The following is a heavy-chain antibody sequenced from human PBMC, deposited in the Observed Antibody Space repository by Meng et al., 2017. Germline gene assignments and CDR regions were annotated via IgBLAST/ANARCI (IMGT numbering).Heavy chain of an antibody. J-gene: IGHJ4*02. V-gene: IGHV1-2*06. D-gene: IGHD5-12*01. CDR3: ARSIVATMVFDY. CDR2: INPNRGGT. Sequence: HLVQYGDAVKKPGASVKVSCKASGYPFTGYDMPWGRQAPGQGLEWMGRINPNRGGTNYAQKFQGRVTMTRDTSISTAYMELSRLRSDDTAVYYCARSIVATMVFDYWGQGTLVTVSS. CDR1: GYPFTGYD.